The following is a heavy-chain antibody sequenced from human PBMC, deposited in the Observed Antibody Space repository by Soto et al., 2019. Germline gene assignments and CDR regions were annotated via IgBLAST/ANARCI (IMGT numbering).Heavy chain of an antibody. D-gene: IGHD3-10*01. Sequence: QVHLVQSGAEVKKPGASVKVSCKASGYIFLTYGHSWVRQAPGQGLEWMGWISPDTGNTNYAQKFKGRVTMTTDTATSTVYMELRSLRSDDTAVYYCVRDLDGSGSYYPDYWGRGTLVTFSS. V-gene: IGHV1-18*04. J-gene: IGHJ4*02. CDR3: VRDLDGSGSYYPDY. CDR1: GYIFLTYG. CDR2: ISPDTGNT.